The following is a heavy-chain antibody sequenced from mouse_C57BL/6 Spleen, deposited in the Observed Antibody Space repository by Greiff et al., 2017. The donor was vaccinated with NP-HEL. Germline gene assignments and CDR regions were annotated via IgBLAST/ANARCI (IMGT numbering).Heavy chain of an antibody. D-gene: IGHD2-1*01. Sequence: EVKLMESGGGLVQPGGSLKLSCAASGFTFSDYGMAWVRQAPRKGPEWVAFISNLAYSIYYADTVTGRFTISRENAKNTLYLEMSSLRSEDTAMYYCSRHQDGNEAMDYWGQGTSVTVSS. CDR1: GFTFSDYG. V-gene: IGHV5-15*01. CDR3: SRHQDGNEAMDY. J-gene: IGHJ4*01. CDR2: ISNLAYSI.